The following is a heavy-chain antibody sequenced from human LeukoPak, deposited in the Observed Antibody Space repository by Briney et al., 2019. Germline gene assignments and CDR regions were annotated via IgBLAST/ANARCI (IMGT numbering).Heavy chain of an antibody. V-gene: IGHV3-23*01. CDR3: AKDRSSSSWFDGYDF. J-gene: IGHJ3*01. Sequence: GGSLRLSCTASGFIFSTCVMSWVRQAPGKGLEWVSAISGSGGTTYYADSVKGRFTISRDNSKNTLFLQMNSLRAEDTAVYYCAKDRSSSSWFDGYDFWGQGTMVTVSS. CDR2: ISGSGGTT. CDR1: GFIFSTCV. D-gene: IGHD6-13*01.